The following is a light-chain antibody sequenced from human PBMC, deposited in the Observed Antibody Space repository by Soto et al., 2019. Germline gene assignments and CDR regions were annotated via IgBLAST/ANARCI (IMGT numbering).Light chain of an antibody. CDR1: QGISNF. Sequence: IQLSQSPASLSASVGKGVTITCRASQGISNFLAWYQQKPGKAPELLIYAASTLQSGVPSRFSGSGSGTDFTLTISSLQPEDVATYYCQKYNSAPWTFGQGTKVDIK. CDR3: QKYNSAPWT. J-gene: IGKJ1*01. CDR2: AAS. V-gene: IGKV1-27*01.